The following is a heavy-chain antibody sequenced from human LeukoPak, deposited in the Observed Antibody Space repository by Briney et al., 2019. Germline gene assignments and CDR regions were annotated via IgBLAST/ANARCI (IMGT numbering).Heavy chain of an antibody. CDR2: IKGSDNYI. D-gene: IGHD3-10*01. CDR3: ARSRGMSMNDKNLLY. CDR1: GFTFSAYT. Sequence: PGGSPRLSCAASGFTFSAYTLNWVRQAPGKGLEWVSSIKGSDNYIYNADSVAGRFTVSTDDAQNSIYLQMNSLRVEDTAIYYCARSRGMSMNDKNLLYWGQGSLVTVSS. J-gene: IGHJ4*02. V-gene: IGHV3-21*06.